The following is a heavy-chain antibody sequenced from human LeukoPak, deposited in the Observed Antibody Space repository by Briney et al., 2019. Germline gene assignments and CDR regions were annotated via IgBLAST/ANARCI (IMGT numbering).Heavy chain of an antibody. Sequence: PSETLSLTCTVSGGSISSSSYYWGWIRQPPGKGLEWIGSIYYSGSTYYNPSLKSRVTISEDTSKNQFSLKLSSVTAADTAVYYRARGSGASHYYGMDVWGQGTTVTVSS. CDR3: ARGSGASHYYGMDV. CDR1: GGSISSSSYY. V-gene: IGHV4-39*07. J-gene: IGHJ6*02. D-gene: IGHD7-27*01. CDR2: IYYSGST.